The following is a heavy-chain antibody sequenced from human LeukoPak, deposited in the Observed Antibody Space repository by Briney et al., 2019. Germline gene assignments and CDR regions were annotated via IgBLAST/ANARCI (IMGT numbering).Heavy chain of an antibody. CDR2: IYSSGST. J-gene: IGHJ3*02. CDR1: GGSISSYY. CDR3: ARRLAVTGSPAFDI. V-gene: IGHV4-59*08. Sequence: SETLSLTCTVSGGSISSYYWSWIRQPPGKGLEWIGYIYSSGSTNYNPSLKSRVTMSVDTSMHQFSLKLSSVTAADTAVYYCARRLAVTGSPAFDIWGQGTMVTVSS. D-gene: IGHD6-19*01.